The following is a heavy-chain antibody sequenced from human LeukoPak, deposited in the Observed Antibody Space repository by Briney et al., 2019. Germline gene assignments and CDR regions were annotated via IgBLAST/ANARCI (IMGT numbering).Heavy chain of an antibody. CDR3: ARQEYYGSGSYPDY. CDR1: GGSISSSSYY. CDR2: IYYSGST. V-gene: IGHV4-39*01. D-gene: IGHD3-10*01. Sequence: SETLSLTCTVSGGSISSSSYYWGWIRQPPGKGLEWIGSIYYSGSTYYNPSLKSRVTISVDTSKNQFPLKLSSVTAAGTAVYYCARQEYYGSGSYPDYWGQGTLVTVSS. J-gene: IGHJ4*02.